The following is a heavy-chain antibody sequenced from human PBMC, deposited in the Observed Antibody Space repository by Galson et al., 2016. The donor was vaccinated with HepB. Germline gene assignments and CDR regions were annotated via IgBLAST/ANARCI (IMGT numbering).Heavy chain of an antibody. CDR2: IDTKNGNT. J-gene: IGHJ4*02. V-gene: IGHV1-18*04. CDR3: ARDLVDSSGWVDY. D-gene: IGHD6-19*01. Sequence: SVKVSCKASGYIFTNHAFSWVRQAPGQSLEWMGWIDTKNGNTVYARKLQGRVTMTTDTSTNTAYMELTSLRSDDTAVYYCARDLVDSSGWVDYWGQGTLATVSS. CDR1: GYIFTNHA.